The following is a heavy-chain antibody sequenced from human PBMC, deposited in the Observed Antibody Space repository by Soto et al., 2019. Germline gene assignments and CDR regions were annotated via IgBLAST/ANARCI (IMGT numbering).Heavy chain of an antibody. CDR1: GYTFTAYY. J-gene: IGHJ4*02. D-gene: IGHD5-18*01. Sequence: ASVKVSCKTSGYTFTAYYMHWVRQAPGQGLEWMGWINPNSGDTNYAQKFLGRVTMTRETSITTAHMELSRLRAEDTAVYYCARERGAVDTAMVFDYWGQGTLVTVSS. CDR2: INPNSGDT. V-gene: IGHV1-2*02. CDR3: ARERGAVDTAMVFDY.